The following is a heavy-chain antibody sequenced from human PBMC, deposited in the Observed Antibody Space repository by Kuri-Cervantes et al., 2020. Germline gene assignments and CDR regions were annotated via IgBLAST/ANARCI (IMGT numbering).Heavy chain of an antibody. J-gene: IGHJ4*02. CDR2: ISYDGNSK. CDR3: ARGTYHTKVVPADY. V-gene: IGHV3-30*02. D-gene: IGHD2-15*01. Sequence: GESLKISCLAPGFTFSSYCMNWVRQAPGKGLEWVAIISYDGNSKYYADSVKGRFTIPRDNSKNTLYLQMNSLRAEDTAVYYCARGTYHTKVVPADYWGQGTLVTVSS. CDR1: GFTFSSYC.